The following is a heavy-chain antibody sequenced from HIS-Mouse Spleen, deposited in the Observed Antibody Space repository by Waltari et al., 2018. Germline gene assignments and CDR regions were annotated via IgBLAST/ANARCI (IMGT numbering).Heavy chain of an antibody. Sequence: EVQLLEYGGGLVQPGGALRLSCAASGFTFSSYAMRWVRQAPGKGREWVSAISGSGGSTYYADSVKGRFTISRDNSKNTLYLQMNSLRAEDTAVYYCAKRGELGYYFDYWGQGTLVTVSS. CDR2: ISGSGGST. CDR1: GFTFSSYA. CDR3: AKRGELGYYFDY. J-gene: IGHJ4*02. D-gene: IGHD1-26*01. V-gene: IGHV3-23*01.